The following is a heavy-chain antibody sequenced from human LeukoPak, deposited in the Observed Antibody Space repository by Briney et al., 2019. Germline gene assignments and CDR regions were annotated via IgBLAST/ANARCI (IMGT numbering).Heavy chain of an antibody. CDR1: GFTFSSYA. CDR2: ISGSGGST. V-gene: IGHV3-23*01. D-gene: IGHD4-23*01. CDR3: AKNYGMYYGGNKGDFDY. J-gene: IGHJ4*02. Sequence: GGSLRLSCAASGFTFSSYAMSWVRQAPGKGLEWVSAISGSGGSTYYADSVKGRFTISRDNSKNTLYLQMNSLRAEDTAVYYCAKNYGMYYGGNKGDFDYWGQGTLVTVSS.